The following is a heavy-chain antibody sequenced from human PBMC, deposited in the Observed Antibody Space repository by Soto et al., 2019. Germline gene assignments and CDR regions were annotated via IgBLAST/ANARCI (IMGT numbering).Heavy chain of an antibody. CDR1: GDSMTNYY. D-gene: IGHD6-13*01. Sequence: SETLSLTCTVSGDSMTNYYWNWLRQPPGKGLEWIGYIYYSGSTNYNPSLKSRVTISVDTSKNQFSLKLSSVTAADTAVYYCARDRQLAYYYYGMDVWGQGTTVTVSS. V-gene: IGHV4-59*01. CDR2: IYYSGST. J-gene: IGHJ6*02. CDR3: ARDRQLAYYYYGMDV.